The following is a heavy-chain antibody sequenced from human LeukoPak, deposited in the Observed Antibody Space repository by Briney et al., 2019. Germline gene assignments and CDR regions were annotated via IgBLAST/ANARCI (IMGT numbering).Heavy chain of an antibody. D-gene: IGHD6-13*01. CDR2: ISWNSGSI. V-gene: IGHV3-9*01. CDR1: GFTFDDYA. CDR3: AKDMAAAGTRAFDY. J-gene: IGHJ4*02. Sequence: GGSLRLSCAASGFTFDDYAMHWVRQAPGKGLEWVSGISWNSGSIGYADSVKGRFTISRDNAKNSLYLQMNSLRAEDTALYYCAKDMAAAGTRAFDYWGQGTLVTVSS.